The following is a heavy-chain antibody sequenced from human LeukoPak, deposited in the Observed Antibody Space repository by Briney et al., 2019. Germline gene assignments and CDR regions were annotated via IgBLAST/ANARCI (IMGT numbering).Heavy chain of an antibody. Sequence: PGGSLRLSCAASGFTFSSYAMHWVRQAPGKGLEWVAVISYDGSNKYYADSVKGRFTISRDNSKNTLYLQMNSLRAEDTAVYYCARVGLAPESIAAAGGFFDIWGQGTMVTVSS. CDR2: ISYDGSNK. CDR1: GFTFSSYA. V-gene: IGHV3-30-3*01. J-gene: IGHJ3*02. D-gene: IGHD6-13*01. CDR3: ARVGLAPESIAAAGGFFDI.